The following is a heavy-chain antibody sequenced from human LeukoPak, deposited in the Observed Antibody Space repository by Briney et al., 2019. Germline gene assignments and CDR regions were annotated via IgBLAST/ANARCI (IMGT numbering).Heavy chain of an antibody. CDR2: IIPILGIA. CDR3: ATYDSSGPYFDH. V-gene: IGHV1-69*04. J-gene: IGHJ4*02. D-gene: IGHD3-22*01. CDR1: GGTFSSYA. Sequence: SVKVSCTASGGTFSSYAISWVRQAPGQGLEWMGRIIPILGIANYAQKCQGRVTITADKSTSTAYMELSSLRSEDTAVYYCATYDSSGPYFDHWGQGTLDTGSS.